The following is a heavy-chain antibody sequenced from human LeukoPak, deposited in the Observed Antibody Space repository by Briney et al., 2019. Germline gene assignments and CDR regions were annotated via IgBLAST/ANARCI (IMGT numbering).Heavy chain of an antibody. D-gene: IGHD3-10*01. CDR2: ISYDGSNK. V-gene: IGHV3-30-3*01. J-gene: IGHJ5*02. CDR3: ARDLQLWFGEAPYNWFDP. Sequence: PGGSLRLSCAASGFTLSSYAMHWVRQAPGKGLEWVAVISYDGSNKYYADSVKGRFTISRDNSKNTLYLQMNSLRAEDTAVYYCARDLQLWFGEAPYNWFDPWGQGTLVTVSS. CDR1: GFTLSSYA.